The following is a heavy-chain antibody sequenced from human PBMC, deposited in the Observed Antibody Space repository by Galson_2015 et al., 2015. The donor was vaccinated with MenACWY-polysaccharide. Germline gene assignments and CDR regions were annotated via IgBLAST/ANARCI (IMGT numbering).Heavy chain of an antibody. D-gene: IGHD2-21*02. CDR3: VREERGCPGGDCYLAPDY. V-gene: IGHV3-13*01. CDR2: IGTVGDT. CDR1: GFDFRSYA. J-gene: IGHJ4*02. Sequence: SLRLSCAASGFDFRSYAMIWVRQAPGKGLEWVSAIGTVGDTYYAGSVKGRFTISRENAKNSLYLQMNSLRAGDTAVYYCVREERGCPGGDCYLAPDYWGQGTLVTVST.